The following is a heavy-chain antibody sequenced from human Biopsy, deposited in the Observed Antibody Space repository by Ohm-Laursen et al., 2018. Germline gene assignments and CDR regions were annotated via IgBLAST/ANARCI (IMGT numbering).Heavy chain of an antibody. Sequence: ASVKVSCKASGYTFTNYNVNWVRQATGQGLEWMGWMNPNSGNTGYAQKFQGRVTMTRNTSISTAYMELSSLTSVDTAVYYCARDVNYDGGGSFNFDYWGQGTLVTVSS. CDR1: GYTFTNYN. J-gene: IGHJ4*02. D-gene: IGHD3-22*01. V-gene: IGHV1-8*01. CDR2: MNPNSGNT. CDR3: ARDVNYDGGGSFNFDY.